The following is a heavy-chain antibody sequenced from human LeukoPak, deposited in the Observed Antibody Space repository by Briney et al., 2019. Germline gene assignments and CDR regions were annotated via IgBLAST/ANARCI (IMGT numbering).Heavy chain of an antibody. Sequence: PSETLSLTCTVSGGSISSSSYYWGWIRQPPGKGLEWIGSSYYSGSTYYNPSLKSRVTISVDTSKNQFSLKLSSVTAADTAVYYCAGSYYDFWSGYPLWFDPWGQGTLVTVSS. CDR2: SYYSGST. V-gene: IGHV4-39*01. J-gene: IGHJ5*02. D-gene: IGHD3-3*01. CDR3: AGSYYDFWSGYPLWFDP. CDR1: GGSISSSSYY.